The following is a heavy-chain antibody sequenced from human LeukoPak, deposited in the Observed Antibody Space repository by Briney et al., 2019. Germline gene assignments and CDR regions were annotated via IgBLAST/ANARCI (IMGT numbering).Heavy chain of an antibody. D-gene: IGHD6-6*01. V-gene: IGHV1-69*02. CDR1: GGTFSSYT. J-gene: IGHJ6*02. CDR3: AEQTRPYGMDV. CDR2: IIPILGIA. Sequence: ASVNVSCKASGGTFSSYTISWVRQAPGQGLEWMGRIIPILGIANYAQKLQGRVTITADKSTSTAYMELSSLRSEDTAVYYCAEQTRPYGMDVWGQGTTVTVSS.